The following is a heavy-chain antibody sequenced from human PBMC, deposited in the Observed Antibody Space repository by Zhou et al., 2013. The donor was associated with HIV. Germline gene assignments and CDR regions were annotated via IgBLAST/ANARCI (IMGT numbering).Heavy chain of an antibody. D-gene: IGHD4-17*01. CDR3: ARGVPTMTAVTTYYFDL. J-gene: IGHJ4*02. CDR2: INPSGGTR. V-gene: IGHV1-46*01. CDR1: GYTFTSYG. Sequence: QVQLVQSGAEVKKPGASVKVSCKASGYTFTSYGISWVRQAPGQGLEWMGIINPSGGTRSDAHKFQGRVTMTRDTSTRTVYMELSSLRSEDTAVYYCARGVPTMTAVTTYYFDLWGQGTLVTVSS.